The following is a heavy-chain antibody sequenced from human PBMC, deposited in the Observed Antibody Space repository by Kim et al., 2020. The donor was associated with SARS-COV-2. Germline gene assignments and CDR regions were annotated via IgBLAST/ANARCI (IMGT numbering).Heavy chain of an antibody. CDR3: ARQAPRLHWFGALGDFAD. J-gene: IGHJ4*02. CDR1: GASIKNSDSY. Sequence: SETLSLTCSVSGASIKNSDSYWGWIRQSPGKGLEWIGSFSYSGTTYYNPSLKRRVTISVHTSNNHLTRTMRSGTAADTARYYCARQAPRLHWFGALGDFADWGEGTLVAVSS. V-gene: IGHV4-39*01. D-gene: IGHD3-10*01. CDR2: FSYSGTT.